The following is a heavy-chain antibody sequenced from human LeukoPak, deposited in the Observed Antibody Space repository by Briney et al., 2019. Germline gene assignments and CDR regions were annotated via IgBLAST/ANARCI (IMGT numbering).Heavy chain of an antibody. CDR3: ARAPLRYFDWPISPWEPDNWFDP. J-gene: IGHJ5*02. CDR1: GYTFTSYD. Sequence: ASVKVSCKASGYTFTSYDINWVRQATGQGLEWMGWMNPNSGNTGYAQKFQGRVTMTRNTSISTAYMELSGLRSEDTAVYYCARAPLRYFDWPISPWEPDNWFDPWGQGTLVTVSS. V-gene: IGHV1-8*01. D-gene: IGHD3-9*01. CDR2: MNPNSGNT.